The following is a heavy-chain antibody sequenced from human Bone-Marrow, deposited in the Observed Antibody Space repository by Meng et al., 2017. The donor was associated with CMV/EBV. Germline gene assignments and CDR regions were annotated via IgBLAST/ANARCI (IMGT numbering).Heavy chain of an antibody. V-gene: IGHV4-34*01. Sequence: GSLRLSCAVYGGSFSGYYWSWIRQPPGKGLEWIGEINHSGSTNYNPSLKSRVTISVDTSKNQFSLKLSSVTAADTAVYYCARGSTGVKDWGQGNLVNVSS. CDR2: INHSGST. CDR3: ARGSTGVKD. J-gene: IGHJ4*02. D-gene: IGHD4-23*01. CDR1: GGSFSGYY.